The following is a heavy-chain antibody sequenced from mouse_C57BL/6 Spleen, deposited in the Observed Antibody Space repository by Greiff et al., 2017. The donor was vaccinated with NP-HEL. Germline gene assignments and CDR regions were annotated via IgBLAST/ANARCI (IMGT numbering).Heavy chain of an antibody. CDR3: ARDWDRDAY. CDR2: INPNNGGT. CDR1: GYTFTDYY. J-gene: IGHJ3*01. Sequence: EVQLQQSGPELVKPGASVKISCKASGYTFTDYYMNWVKQSHGKSLEWIGDINPNNGGTSYNQKFKGKATLTVDKSSSTAYMELRSLTSEDSAVYYCARDWDRDAYWGQGTLVTVSA. D-gene: IGHD4-1*01. V-gene: IGHV1-26*01.